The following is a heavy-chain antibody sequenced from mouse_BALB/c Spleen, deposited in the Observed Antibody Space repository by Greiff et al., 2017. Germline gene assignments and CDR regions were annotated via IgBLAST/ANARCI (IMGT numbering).Heavy chain of an antibody. D-gene: IGHD1-1*02. CDR3: ARAPLWLTIDY. J-gene: IGHJ2*01. CDR2: IDTSDSYT. V-gene: IGHV1-69*01. Sequence: VQLQQPGAELVMPGASVKMSCKASGYTFTDYWMHWVKQRPGQGLEWIGAIDTSDSYTSYNQKFKGKATLTVDESSSTAYMQLSSLTSEDSAVYYCARAPLWLTIDYWGQGTTLTVSS. CDR1: GYTFTDYW.